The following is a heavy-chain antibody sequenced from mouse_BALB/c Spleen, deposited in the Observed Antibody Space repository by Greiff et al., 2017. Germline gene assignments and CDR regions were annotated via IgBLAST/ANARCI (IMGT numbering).Heavy chain of an antibody. CDR2: ISYSGST. Sequence: EVKLMESGPGLVKPSQSLSLTCTVTGYSITSYYAWNWIRQFPGNKLEWMGYISYSGSTSYNPSLKSRISITRDTSKNQFFLQLNSVTTEDTATYYCARSGYRYGYAMDYWGQGTSVTVSS. J-gene: IGHJ4*01. CDR1: GYSITSYYA. D-gene: IGHD2-14*01. CDR3: ARSGYRYGYAMDY. V-gene: IGHV3-2*02.